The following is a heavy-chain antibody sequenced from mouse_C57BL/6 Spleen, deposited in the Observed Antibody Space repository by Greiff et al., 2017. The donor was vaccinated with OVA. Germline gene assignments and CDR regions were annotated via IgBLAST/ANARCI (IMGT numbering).Heavy chain of an antibody. D-gene: IGHD2-4*01. J-gene: IGHJ4*01. CDR2: IYPGDGDT. CDR3: ARKYDYDEGLYYAMDY. CDR1: GYAFSSSW. V-gene: IGHV1-82*01. Sequence: VQLQQSGPELVKPGASVKISCKASGYAFSSSWMNWVKQRPGKGLEWIGRIYPGDGDTNYNGKFKGKATLTADKSSSTAYMQLSSLTSEDSAVYFCARKYDYDEGLYYAMDYWGQGTSVTVSS.